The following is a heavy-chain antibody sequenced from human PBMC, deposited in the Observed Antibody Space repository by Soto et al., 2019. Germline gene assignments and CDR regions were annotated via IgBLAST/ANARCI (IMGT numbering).Heavy chain of an antibody. J-gene: IGHJ3*02. D-gene: IGHD3-16*01. CDR3: ARDRGASPFDI. CDR2: IWNDGSKK. V-gene: IGHV3-33*01. Sequence: QVQLVESGGGVVQPGGSLRLSCAASGFTFSSAFMHWVRQAPGKGLEWVAVIWNDGSKKYYADSVKGRFTISRDSSKNALYLQMNSLRAEDTAIYYCARDRGASPFDIWGQGTVVTVS. CDR1: GFTFSSAF.